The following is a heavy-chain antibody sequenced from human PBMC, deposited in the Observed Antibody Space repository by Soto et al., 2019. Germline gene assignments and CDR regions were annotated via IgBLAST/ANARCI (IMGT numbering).Heavy chain of an antibody. CDR3: ASLSVGATTSDY. V-gene: IGHV4-59*01. CDR2: IYYSGST. D-gene: IGHD1-26*01. CDR1: GGSISSYY. J-gene: IGHJ4*02. Sequence: SETLSLTCTVSGGSISSYYWSWIRQPPGKGLEWIGYIYYSGSTNYNPSLKSRVTISVDTSKNQFSLKLSSVTAADTAVYYCASLSVGATTSDYWGQGTLVTVSS.